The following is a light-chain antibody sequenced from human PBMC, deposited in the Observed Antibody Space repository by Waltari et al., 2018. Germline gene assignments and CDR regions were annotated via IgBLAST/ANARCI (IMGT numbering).Light chain of an antibody. CDR2: KVS. CDR1: QSLVSSDGNTN. CDR3: MRGIHWPPMYT. J-gene: IGKJ2*01. V-gene: IGKV2-30*01. Sequence: DVVMTQSPLSLPVTLGQPASISCRSSQSLVSSDGNTNLDWYHQRPGQSPWRLIYKVSRRVSGVPDRFSGSGSGTDFTLRISRVEAEDVGVYYCMRGIHWPPMYTFGQGTKLEIK.